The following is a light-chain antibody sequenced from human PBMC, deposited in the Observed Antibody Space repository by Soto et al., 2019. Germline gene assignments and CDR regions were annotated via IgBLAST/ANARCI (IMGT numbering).Light chain of an antibody. Sequence: EIALAQSPGTLSLSPGERATLSCRASQSVSSRYLAWYQQKPGQAPRLLIYGASNRATGIPDRFSGSGSETDFTLTISRLEPEDFAVYHCQQYGNSVTFGGGTKVEIK. V-gene: IGKV3-20*01. CDR3: QQYGNSVT. J-gene: IGKJ4*01. CDR1: QSVSSRY. CDR2: GAS.